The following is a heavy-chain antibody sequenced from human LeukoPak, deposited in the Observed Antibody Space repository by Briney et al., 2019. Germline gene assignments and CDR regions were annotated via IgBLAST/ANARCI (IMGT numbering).Heavy chain of an antibody. CDR1: GGSISSYY. CDR2: IYTSGST. V-gene: IGHV4-4*07. D-gene: IGHD3-9*01. Sequence: SETLSSTCTVSGGSISSYYWSWIRQPAGKGLEWIGRIYTSGSTNYNPSLKIRVTMSVDTSKNQFSLKLSSVTAADTAVYYCAREMEFKGSFDWLLQYYFDYWGQGTLVTVSS. J-gene: IGHJ4*02. CDR3: AREMEFKGSFDWLLQYYFDY.